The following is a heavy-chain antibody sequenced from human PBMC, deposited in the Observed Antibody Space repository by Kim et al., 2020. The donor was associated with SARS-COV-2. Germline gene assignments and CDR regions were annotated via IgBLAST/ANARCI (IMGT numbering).Heavy chain of an antibody. CDR2: ISSSGSTI. D-gene: IGHD2-2*01. CDR1: GFTFSDYY. V-gene: IGHV3-11*04. J-gene: IGHJ6*02. Sequence: GGSLRLSCAASGFTFSDYYMSWIRQAPGKGLEWVSYISSSGSTIYYADSVKGRFTISRDNAKNSLYLQMNSLRAEDTAVYYCARVEKLKDCSSTSCYSRDYYYGMAVWGQGTTVTVSS. CDR3: ARVEKLKDCSSTSCYSRDYYYGMAV.